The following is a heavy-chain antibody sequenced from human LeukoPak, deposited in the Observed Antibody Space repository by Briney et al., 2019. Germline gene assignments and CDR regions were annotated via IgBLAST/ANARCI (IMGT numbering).Heavy chain of an antibody. V-gene: IGHV1-2*02. D-gene: IGHD6-19*01. CDR2: INPNSGGT. CDR3: ARARRQWLVRDYYYYMDV. J-gene: IGHJ6*03. CDR1: GYTFTGYY. Sequence: APVKVSCKASGYTFTGYYMHWVRQAPGQGLEWMGWINPNSGGTNYAQKFQGRVTMTRDTSISTAYMELSRLRSDDTAVYYCARARRQWLVRDYYYYMDVWGKGTTVTVSS.